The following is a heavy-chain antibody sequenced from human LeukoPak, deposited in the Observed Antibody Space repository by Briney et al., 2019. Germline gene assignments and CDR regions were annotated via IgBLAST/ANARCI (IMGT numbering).Heavy chain of an antibody. V-gene: IGHV3-23*01. CDR1: GFIFNNSG. Sequence: GGSLRLSCAAFGFIFNNSGMGWVRQAPGRGLEWVSAISASGLTAYYGDSVKGRFTISRDNAKNTLYLHMSSLRGEDTAIYYCTENTWGRGTRVTVSS. CDR3: TENT. CDR2: ISASGLTA. J-gene: IGHJ4*02.